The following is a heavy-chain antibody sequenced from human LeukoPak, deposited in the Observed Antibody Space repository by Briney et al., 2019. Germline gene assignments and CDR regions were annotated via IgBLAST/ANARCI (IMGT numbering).Heavy chain of an antibody. V-gene: IGHV4-38-2*02. CDR3: ARGPNEGSLYYYDSSGYLWFDP. J-gene: IGHJ5*02. D-gene: IGHD3-22*01. CDR1: GYSISSGYY. Sequence: SETLSLTCTVSGYSISSGYYWGWIRQPPGKGLEWIGSIYHSGSTYYNPSLKSRVTISVDTSKNQFSLQLNSVTPEDTAVYYCARGPNEGSLYYYDSSGYLWFDPWGQGTLVTVSS. CDR2: IYHSGST.